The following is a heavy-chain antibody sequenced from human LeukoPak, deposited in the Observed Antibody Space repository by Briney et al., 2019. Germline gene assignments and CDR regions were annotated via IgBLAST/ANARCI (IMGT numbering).Heavy chain of an antibody. CDR1: GFTFSDHA. D-gene: IGHD4-23*01. V-gene: IGHV3-23*01. CDR3: AKVLGVHDYGGVYYFDY. J-gene: IGHJ4*02. Sequence: GGSLRLSCAASGFTFSDHAMAWVRQAPGKGLKWVATITGNGDSKFYADSVKGRFIISRDNSKNTLYLQMNSLRAEDTAVYYCAKVLGVHDYGGVYYFDYWGQGTLVTVSS. CDR2: ITGNGDSK.